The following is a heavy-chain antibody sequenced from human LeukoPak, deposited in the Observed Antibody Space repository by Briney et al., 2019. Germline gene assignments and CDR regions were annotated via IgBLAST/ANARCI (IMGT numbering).Heavy chain of an antibody. CDR3: ARGIMTPYYMDV. Sequence: GGSLRLSCAASGFTFSSYGMHWVRQAPGKGLEWVAVISYDGSSKYYADSVKGRFTISRDNSKNTLYLQMNSLRAEDTAVYYCARGIMTPYYMDVWGKGTTVTVSS. J-gene: IGHJ6*03. CDR2: ISYDGSSK. V-gene: IGHV3-30*03. D-gene: IGHD3-16*01. CDR1: GFTFSSYG.